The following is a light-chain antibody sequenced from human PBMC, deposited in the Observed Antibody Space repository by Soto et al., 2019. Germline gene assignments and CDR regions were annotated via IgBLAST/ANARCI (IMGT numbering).Light chain of an antibody. CDR1: QGISSA. J-gene: IGKJ2*01. V-gene: IGKV1D-13*01. CDR2: DAS. Sequence: AIQLTQSPSSLSASVGDRVTITCRASQGISSALAWYQQKPGKAPKLLIYDASSLESEVPSRFSGSGSGTDFTLTISSLQPEDFATYYCHHFNNYPMYTFGQGTKVDIK. CDR3: HHFNNYPMYT.